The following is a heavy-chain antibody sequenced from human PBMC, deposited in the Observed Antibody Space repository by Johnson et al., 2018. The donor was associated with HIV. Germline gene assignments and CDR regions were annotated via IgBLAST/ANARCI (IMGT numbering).Heavy chain of an antibody. D-gene: IGHD5-24*01. V-gene: IGHV3-30-3*01. CDR1: GFTLSTYA. CDR2: ISYDGSNK. CDR3: ARGRDGAFDI. Sequence: VQLVESGGGVVQPGRSLRLSCAASGFTLSTYAMHWVRQAPGKGLEWGAVISYDGSNKYYADSVKGRFTISRDNSKNTLYLQMNSLRAEDTAVYYCARGRDGAFDIWGQGTMVTVSS. J-gene: IGHJ3*02.